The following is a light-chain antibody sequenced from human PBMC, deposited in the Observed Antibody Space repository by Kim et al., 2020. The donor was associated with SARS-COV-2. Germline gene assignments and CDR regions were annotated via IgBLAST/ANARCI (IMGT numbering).Light chain of an antibody. Sequence: DLVMTQSPLTLPVTXGQPASISGRSSQSLIYSDGNIYLNWFQQRPGLSPRRLIYKVFKRDSGVPDRFSGSGSGTDFTLRINRVEAENVGVYYCLQATHLPMHTFSQRTSLDI. V-gene: IGKV2-30*01. CDR2: KVF. CDR1: QSLIYSDGNIY. CDR3: LQATHLPMHT. J-gene: IGKJ2*01.